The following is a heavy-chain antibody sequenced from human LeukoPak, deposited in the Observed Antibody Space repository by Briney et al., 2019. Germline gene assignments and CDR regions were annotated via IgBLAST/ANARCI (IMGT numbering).Heavy chain of an antibody. CDR1: GDSISSSTYY. V-gene: IGHV4-39*01. CDR2: IFYSGST. J-gene: IGHJ4*02. Sequence: SETLSLTCTVSGDSISSSTYYWGWIRQPPGKGLEWIGTIFYSGSTYYSSSLKSRVTISVDTSKNQFSLRLSSVTAADTAVYYCARRKIHDYGDYFDCWGQGTLVTVSS. D-gene: IGHD4-17*01. CDR3: ARRKIHDYGDYFDC.